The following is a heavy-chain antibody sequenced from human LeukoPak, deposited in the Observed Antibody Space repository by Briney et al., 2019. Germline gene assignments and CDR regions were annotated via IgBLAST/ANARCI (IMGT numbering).Heavy chain of an antibody. CDR2: ISGSGGST. CDR1: GFTFSSYA. D-gene: IGHD3-22*01. V-gene: IGHV3-23*01. J-gene: IGHJ4*02. Sequence: GGSLRLSCVASGFTFSSYAMNWVRQAPGKGLEWVSLISGSGGSTYYADSVKGRFTISRDNSKNTLYLQMNSLRAEDTAVYYCAKDRPYYYDSSGYYSESFYFDYWGQGTLVTVSS. CDR3: AKDRPYYYDSSGYYSESFYFDY.